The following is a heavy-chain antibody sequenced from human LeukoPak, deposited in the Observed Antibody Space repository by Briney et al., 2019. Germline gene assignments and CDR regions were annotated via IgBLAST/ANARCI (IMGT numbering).Heavy chain of an antibody. Sequence: GGSLRLSCAASGFTFSSYGMHWVRQAPGKGLEWVAFIRYDGSNKYYADSVKGRFTIPRDNSKNTLYLQMNSLRAEDTAVYYCARPYYYDSSGYDYWGQGTLVTVSS. CDR3: ARPYYYDSSGYDY. D-gene: IGHD3-22*01. CDR2: IRYDGSNK. V-gene: IGHV3-30*02. J-gene: IGHJ4*02. CDR1: GFTFSSYG.